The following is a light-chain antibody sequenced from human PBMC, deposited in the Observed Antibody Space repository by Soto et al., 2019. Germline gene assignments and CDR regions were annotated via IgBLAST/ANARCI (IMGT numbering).Light chain of an antibody. V-gene: IGLV2-14*03. CDR1: SSDVGGYNY. Sequence: QSALTQPASVSGSPGQSTTISCTGTSSDVGGYNYVSWYQQHPGKAPKLIIYDVSGRPSGVSDRFSGSKSGNTAALTISGLQAECEADYFCFSYRYSLHLGRFGGGTKLTGL. CDR2: DVS. J-gene: IGLJ3*02. CDR3: FSYRYSLHLGR.